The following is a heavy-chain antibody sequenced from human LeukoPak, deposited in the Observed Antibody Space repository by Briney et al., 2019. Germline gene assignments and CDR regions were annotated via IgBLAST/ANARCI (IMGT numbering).Heavy chain of an antibody. J-gene: IGHJ4*02. V-gene: IGHV3-33*06. CDR1: GFTFSHYG. D-gene: IGHD4-11*01. Sequence: PGRSLRLSCATSGFTFSHYGMHWVRQAPGKGLEWVAVIWSDGTNRYYGDPVKGRFTISRDNFQRTVYLQRDSLRAEDTAVYYCAKDAQRGFDYSNSLDKWGQGTLVTVSS. CDR2: IWSDGTNR. CDR3: AKDAQRGFDYSNSLDK.